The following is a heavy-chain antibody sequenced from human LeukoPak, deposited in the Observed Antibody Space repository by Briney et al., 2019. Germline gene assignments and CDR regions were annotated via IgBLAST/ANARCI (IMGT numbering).Heavy chain of an antibody. CDR3: AKSVGATLVVEFDY. J-gene: IGHJ4*02. CDR1: GFTFSSYA. CDR2: ISGSGGST. D-gene: IGHD1-26*01. Sequence: GGSLRLSCAASGFTFSSYAMSWVRQAPGKGLEWVSAISGSGGSTYYADSVKGRFTISRDNSRNTLYLQMDSLRAEDTAVYYCAKSVGATLVVEFDYWGQGTLVTVSS. V-gene: IGHV3-23*01.